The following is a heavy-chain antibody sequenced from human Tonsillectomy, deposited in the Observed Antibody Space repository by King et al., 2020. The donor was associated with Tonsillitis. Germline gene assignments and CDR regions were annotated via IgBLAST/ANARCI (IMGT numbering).Heavy chain of an antibody. CDR2: IYHNGTT. Sequence: QLQESGPGLVKSPGTLSLTCAVSGGSISSSNWWSWVRQPPGKGLEWIGEIYHNGTTNYSPSLKSRVSISVDKSKNQLSLQLSSVTAADTAVYWCARGYFGSGSGLDAWGQGTPVTVSS. J-gene: IGHJ6*02. CDR1: GGSISSSNW. CDR3: ARGYFGSGSGLDA. V-gene: IGHV4-4*01. D-gene: IGHD3-10*01.